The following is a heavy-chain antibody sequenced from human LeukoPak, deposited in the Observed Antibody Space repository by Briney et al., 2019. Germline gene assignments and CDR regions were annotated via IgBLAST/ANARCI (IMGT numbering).Heavy chain of an antibody. D-gene: IGHD6-19*01. CDR1: GGSISSYY. CDR2: IYYSWST. Sequence: ETSETLSLTCTVSGGSISSYYWSWIRQPPGKGLEWIGYIYYSWSTNYNPSLKSRVTISVDTSKNQFSLKLSSVTAADTAVYYCARTWYSSGWYSYYFDYWGQGTLVTVSS. J-gene: IGHJ4*02. V-gene: IGHV4-59*01. CDR3: ARTWYSSGWYSYYFDY.